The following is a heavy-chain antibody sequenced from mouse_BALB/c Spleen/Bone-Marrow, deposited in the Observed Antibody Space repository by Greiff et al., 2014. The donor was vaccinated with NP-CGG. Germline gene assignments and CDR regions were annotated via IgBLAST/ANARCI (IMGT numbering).Heavy chain of an antibody. J-gene: IGHJ4*01. CDR1: GYAFTNYL. V-gene: IGHV1-54*01. CDR2: INPGSGGT. CDR3: ARWDYAMDY. Sequence: VQLQQSGAELVRPGASVKVSCKASGYAFTNYLIEWVKQRPGQGLEWIGVINPGSGGTNYNEKFKGKATLTADKSSSTAYMQLSSLTSDDSALYFCARWDYAMDYWGQGTSVTVSS.